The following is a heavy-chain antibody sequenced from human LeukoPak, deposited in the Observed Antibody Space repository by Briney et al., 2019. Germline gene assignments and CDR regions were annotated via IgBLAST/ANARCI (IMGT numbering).Heavy chain of an antibody. Sequence: PSQTLSLTRTVSGGSISSGSYYWSWIRQPAGQGLEWIGRIYTSGSTTYNPPLKSRVTIPVDTPKNHFSLKLSSVTAADTAVYYCARAPPGAGDFYWYFDLWGRGTLVTVSS. CDR3: ARAPPGAGDFYWYFDL. CDR2: IYTSGST. V-gene: IGHV4-61*02. D-gene: IGHD4-17*01. J-gene: IGHJ2*01. CDR1: GGSISSGSYY.